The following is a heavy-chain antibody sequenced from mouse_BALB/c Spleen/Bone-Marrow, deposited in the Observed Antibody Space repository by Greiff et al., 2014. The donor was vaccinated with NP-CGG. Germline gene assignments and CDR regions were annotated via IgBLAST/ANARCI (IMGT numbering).Heavy chain of an antibody. D-gene: IGHD1-1*02. J-gene: IGHJ4*01. V-gene: IGHV5-4*02. Sequence: EVNLVESGGGLVKPGGSLKLSCTAPGFTLSDYYMYWVRQTPEKRLEWVATISDGGIYTYYPDSVKGRFTISRDNAKNNLYLQMSSLKSEDTAMYYCARSGEKYGALDYSGQGTSVTVSS. CDR1: GFTLSDYY. CDR2: ISDGGIYT. CDR3: ARSGEKYGALDY.